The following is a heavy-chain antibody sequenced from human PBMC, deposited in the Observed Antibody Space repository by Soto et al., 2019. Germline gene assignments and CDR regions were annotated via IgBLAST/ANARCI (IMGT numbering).Heavy chain of an antibody. V-gene: IGHV1-18*01. CDR2: ISAYNGNT. Sequence: QVQLVQSGAEVKKPGASVKVSCKASGYTFTSYGISWVRQAPGQGLEWMGWISAYNGNTNYAQKLQGRVTMTTDTSTSTAYMELRSLSSDDTAVYYCARDPRIAAAGPSAYGMDVWGQGTTVTVSS. D-gene: IGHD6-13*01. CDR3: ARDPRIAAAGPSAYGMDV. CDR1: GYTFTSYG. J-gene: IGHJ6*02.